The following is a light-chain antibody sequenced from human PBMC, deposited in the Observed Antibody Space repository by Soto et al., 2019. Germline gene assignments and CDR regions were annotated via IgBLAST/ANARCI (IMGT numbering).Light chain of an antibody. Sequence: QSPLTQPRSVSGTPGQSVTISCTGTSSDVGGYNYVSWYQQHPGKAPILMIYDVSKRPSGVPDRFSGSKSGNTASLTISGLQAEDEADYYCCSYAGSYYVFGTGTKVTVL. J-gene: IGLJ1*01. CDR3: CSYAGSYYV. CDR2: DVS. V-gene: IGLV2-11*01. CDR1: SSDVGGYNY.